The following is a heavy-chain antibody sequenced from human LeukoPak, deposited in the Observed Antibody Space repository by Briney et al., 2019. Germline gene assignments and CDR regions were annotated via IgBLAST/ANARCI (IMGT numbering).Heavy chain of an antibody. J-gene: IGHJ3*02. Sequence: GGSLRLSCAASGFTFSSYSMNWVRQAPGKGLEWVSSISSSSSYIYYADSVKGRFTISRDNAKNSLYLQMNSLRAEDTAVYYCARGVGGWYDPRAFDIWGQGTTVTVSS. CDR1: GFTFSSYS. CDR2: ISSSSSYI. V-gene: IGHV3-21*01. CDR3: ARGVGGWYDPRAFDI. D-gene: IGHD6-19*01.